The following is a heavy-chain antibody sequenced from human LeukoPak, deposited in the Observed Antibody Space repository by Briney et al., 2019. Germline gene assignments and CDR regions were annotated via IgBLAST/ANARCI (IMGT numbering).Heavy chain of an antibody. CDR3: ASGGTIFGVVSHFDY. Sequence: ASVKVSCKASGYTFTGYYMHWVRQAPGQGLEWMGWINPNSGGTNYAQKFQGRVTMTRDTSISTAYMEPSRLRSDDTAVYYCASGGTIFGVVSHFDYWGQGTLVTVSS. J-gene: IGHJ4*02. CDR2: INPNSGGT. V-gene: IGHV1-2*02. CDR1: GYTFTGYY. D-gene: IGHD3-3*01.